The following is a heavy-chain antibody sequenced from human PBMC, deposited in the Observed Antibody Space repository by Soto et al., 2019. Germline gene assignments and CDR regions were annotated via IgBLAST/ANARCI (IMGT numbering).Heavy chain of an antibody. CDR2: IYYSGST. J-gene: IGHJ4*02. CDR3: ARDDGSLGFDY. Sequence: SETLSLTCTVSGGSISSYYWSWIRQPPGKGLEWIGYIYYSGSTNYNPSLKSRVTISVDTSKNQFSLKLSSVTAADTAVYYCARDDGSLGFDYWGQGTLVTVS. V-gene: IGHV4-59*01. D-gene: IGHD3-22*01. CDR1: GGSISSYY.